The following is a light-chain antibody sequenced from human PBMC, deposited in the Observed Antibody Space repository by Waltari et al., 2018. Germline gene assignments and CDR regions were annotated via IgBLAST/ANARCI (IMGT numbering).Light chain of an antibody. CDR3: NSRDINGNHLGVYV. J-gene: IGLJ1*01. V-gene: IGLV3-19*01. CDR2: GKN. CDR1: SLRHYH. Sequence: SSELTQDPDVSVALGQTVRLTCHGDSLRHYHAGWYQQKPGQAPILVFYGKNNRPSGIPARFSGSSSGDTASLTITGAQAEDEADYYCNSRDINGNHLGVYVFGTGTKVTVL.